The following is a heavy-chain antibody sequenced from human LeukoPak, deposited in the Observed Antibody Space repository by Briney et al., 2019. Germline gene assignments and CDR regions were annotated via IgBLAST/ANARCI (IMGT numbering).Heavy chain of an antibody. D-gene: IGHD6-6*01. CDR2: ISSSSSYI. J-gene: IGHJ4*02. Sequence: PGGSLRLSCAASGFTFSSYSMNWVRQAPGKGLEWVSSISSSSSYIYYADSVKGRFTISRDNSKNTLYLQMNSLRAEDTAVYYCAKIPHSSSTPSYFDYWGQGTLVTVSS. V-gene: IGHV3-21*04. CDR1: GFTFSSYS. CDR3: AKIPHSSSTPSYFDY.